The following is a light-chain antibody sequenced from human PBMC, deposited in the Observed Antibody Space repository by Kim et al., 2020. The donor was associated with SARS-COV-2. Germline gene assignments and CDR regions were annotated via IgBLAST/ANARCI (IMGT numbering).Light chain of an antibody. Sequence: QSVLTQPASVSGSPGQSITISCTGTRGDVGGYNYVFWYQKHPGRAPTLIISDVSQRPPGVSDRFSGSKSGNTASLTISGLQVDDEADYFCCSYTRDSTYVFGTGTKVTVL. CDR3: CSYTRDSTYV. J-gene: IGLJ1*01. CDR2: DVS. CDR1: RGDVGGYNY. V-gene: IGLV2-14*03.